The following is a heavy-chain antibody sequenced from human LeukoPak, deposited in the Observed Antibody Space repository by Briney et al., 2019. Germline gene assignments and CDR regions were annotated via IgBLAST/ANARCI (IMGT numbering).Heavy chain of an antibody. CDR1: GVSISIYY. J-gene: IGHJ5*02. Sequence: SETLSLTCTVSGVSISIYYWSWIPQPAGKGLEWIWRINTSGSSNYNPSLRSLVTMSVDTSKNQFSLNLGAVTAEDTAVYYYGREGGAPRWLDPWGQGTLVTVSS. CDR3: GREGGAPRWLDP. CDR2: INTSGSS. V-gene: IGHV4-4*07. D-gene: IGHD6-25*01.